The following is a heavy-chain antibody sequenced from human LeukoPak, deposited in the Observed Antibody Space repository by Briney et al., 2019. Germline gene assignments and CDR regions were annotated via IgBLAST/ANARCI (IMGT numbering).Heavy chain of an antibody. D-gene: IGHD5-18*01. Sequence: ASAKDSRKASGYTLTRYGNSWGGPAPGQGPGGVGGISAYSGNTNYAHKLQGRVTITTDTSTSTAYMELRSLRSDDTAVYYCARVDTAMVKGPRANWFDPCDQAPLVTASS. CDR2: ISAYSGNT. CDR1: GYTLTRYG. V-gene: IGHV1-18*01. CDR3: ARVDTAMVKGPRANWFDP. J-gene: IGHJ5*02.